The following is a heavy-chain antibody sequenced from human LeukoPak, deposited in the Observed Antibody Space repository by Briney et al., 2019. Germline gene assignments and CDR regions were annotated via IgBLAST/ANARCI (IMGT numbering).Heavy chain of an antibody. Sequence: GGSLRLSCAASGFTFTTYWMSWVRQAPGKGLEWVANIKQDGTEKYYVDSVKGRFTISRDNAKNSLYLQMNSLRVEDTAVYYCARLPLGSSGYYSGLDYWGQGTLVTVSS. D-gene: IGHD3-22*01. CDR1: GFTFTTYW. CDR3: ARLPLGSSGYYSGLDY. V-gene: IGHV3-7*01. CDR2: IKQDGTEK. J-gene: IGHJ4*02.